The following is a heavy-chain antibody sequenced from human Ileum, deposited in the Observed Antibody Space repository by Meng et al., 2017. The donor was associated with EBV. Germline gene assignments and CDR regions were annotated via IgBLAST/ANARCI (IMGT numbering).Heavy chain of an antibody. CDR3: VRGGGYYFDY. CDR1: GFTFSSYW. Sequence: VQLVESGGGLVQPGGVLRLSCADSGFTFSSYWMHWVRQAPGKGLVWVSRINSAGSSTSYADSVKGRFTISRDNAKNTLYLQMNSLRAEDTAVYYCVRGGGYYFDYWGQGTLVTVSS. D-gene: IGHD3-16*01. J-gene: IGHJ4*02. CDR2: INSAGSST. V-gene: IGHV3-74*01.